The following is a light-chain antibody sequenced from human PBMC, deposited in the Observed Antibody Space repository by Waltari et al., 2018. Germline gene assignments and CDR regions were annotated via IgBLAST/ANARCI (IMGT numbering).Light chain of an antibody. CDR1: QSVSSN. CDR3: QQYNNWPPRAT. V-gene: IGKV3-15*01. CDR2: GAS. J-gene: IGKJ3*01. Sequence: EIVMTQSPATLSVSPGERATLSSRASQSVSSNLAWYQQKSGQAPRLLIYGASTRATGIPARFSGSGSGTEFTLTISSLQSEDFAIYYCQQYNNWPPRATFGPGTKVEIK.